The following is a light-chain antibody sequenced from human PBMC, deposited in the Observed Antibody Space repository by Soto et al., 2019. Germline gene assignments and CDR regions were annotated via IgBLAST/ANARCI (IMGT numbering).Light chain of an antibody. CDR1: SSDVGGYDY. Sequence: QSVLTQPRSVSGSPGQSVTISCTGTSSDVGGYDYVSWFQQHPDKAPKLMIYDVTKRPSGVPDRFSGSKSGNTASLIISGLRADDEADYSCCSYAGRYSYVFGTGTKGTVL. V-gene: IGLV2-11*01. CDR3: CSYAGRYSYV. CDR2: DVT. J-gene: IGLJ1*01.